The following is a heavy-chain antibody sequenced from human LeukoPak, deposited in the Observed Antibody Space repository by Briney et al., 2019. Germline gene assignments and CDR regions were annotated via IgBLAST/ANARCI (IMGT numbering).Heavy chain of an antibody. D-gene: IGHD3-3*01. V-gene: IGHV4-59*01. CDR2: IYYSGST. CDR3: ARGDFWSGYYGDYYYYMDV. Sequence: PSETLSLTCTVSGGSISSYYWSWIRQPPGKGLEWIGYIYYSGSTNYNPSLKSRVTISVDTSKNQFSLKLSSVTAADTAVYYCARGDFWSGYYGDYYYYMDVWGKGTTVTVSS. J-gene: IGHJ6*03. CDR1: GGSISSYY.